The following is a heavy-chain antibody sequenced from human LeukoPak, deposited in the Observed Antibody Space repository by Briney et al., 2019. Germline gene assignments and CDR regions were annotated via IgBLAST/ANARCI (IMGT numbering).Heavy chain of an antibody. D-gene: IGHD2-2*01. CDR3: ARATSPVVVVPAAISYTLYY. CDR1: GGTFSSYA. V-gene: IGHV1-69*13. CDR2: IIPIFGTA. Sequence: SVKVSCKASGGTFSSYAISWVRQAPGQGLEWMGGIIPIFGTANYAQKFQGRVTFTADESTSTAYMELSSLRSEDAAVYYCARATSPVVVVPAAISYTLYYWGQGTLVTVSS. J-gene: IGHJ4*02.